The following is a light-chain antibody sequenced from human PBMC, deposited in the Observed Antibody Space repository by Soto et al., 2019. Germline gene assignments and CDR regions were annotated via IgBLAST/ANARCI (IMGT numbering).Light chain of an antibody. V-gene: IGKV1-5*03. CDR1: QSIGSW. CDR3: QQYNSYSRYT. J-gene: IGKJ2*01. CDR2: QAS. Sequence: DIQMTQSPSTLSASEGDRVTITCRASQSIGSWLAWYQQKPGKAPKLLIYQASSLESGVPSRFSGSGSGTEFTLTISSLQPDDFATYYCQQYNSYSRYTFGQGTKLEIK.